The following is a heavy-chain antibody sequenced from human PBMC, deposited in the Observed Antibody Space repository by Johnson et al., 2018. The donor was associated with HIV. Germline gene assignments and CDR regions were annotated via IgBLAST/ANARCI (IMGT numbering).Heavy chain of an antibody. CDR2: ISWNSGSI. J-gene: IGHJ3*02. D-gene: IGHD6-25*01. CDR3: AKVVTASTGWLDDALDI. CDR1: GFTFDDYA. V-gene: IGHV3-9*01. Sequence: VQLVESGGGLVKPGGSLRLSCAASGFTFDDYAMHWVRQAPGKGLEWVSGISWNSGSIGYADSVKGRFTISRDNSKNALYLQMNSLRAEDTAVYYCAKVVTASTGWLDDALDIWGQGTMVTVSS.